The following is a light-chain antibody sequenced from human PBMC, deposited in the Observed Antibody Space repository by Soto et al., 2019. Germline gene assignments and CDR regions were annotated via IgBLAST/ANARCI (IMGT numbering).Light chain of an antibody. CDR1: QAISHY. J-gene: IGKJ4*01. CDR3: LQHNTYPLS. CDR2: GAS. Sequence: DIQMTQSPSAMSASVGDRVTITCRASQAISHYLAWFHQRPGKVPKRLIYGASTLESGAPSRFSGSGSGTEFTLTISSLQPEDFGTYYCLQHNTYPLSFGGGTKVE. V-gene: IGKV1-17*03.